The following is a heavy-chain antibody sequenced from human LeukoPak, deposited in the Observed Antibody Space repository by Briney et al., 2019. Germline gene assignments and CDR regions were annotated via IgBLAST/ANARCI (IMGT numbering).Heavy chain of an antibody. CDR3: ARAGYCSGGSCYYYYYGMEV. D-gene: IGHD2-15*01. J-gene: IGHJ6*04. Sequence: GRSLRLSCAASGFTFSSYGMHWVRQAPGKGLEWVAVISYDGSNKYYADSVKGRFTISRDNSKNTLYLQMNSLRAEDTAVYYCARAGYCSGGSCYYYYYGMEVWGKGTTVTVSS. CDR1: GFTFSSYG. V-gene: IGHV3-30*03. CDR2: ISYDGSNK.